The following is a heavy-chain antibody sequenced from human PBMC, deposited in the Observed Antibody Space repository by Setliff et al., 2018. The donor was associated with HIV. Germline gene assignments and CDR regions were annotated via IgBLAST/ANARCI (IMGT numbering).Heavy chain of an antibody. CDR1: GYSFPNYW. CDR2: IYPGDSDT. CDR3: ARQRWSGELSYRNKWPCPQRSLRSTSGRTGSGTSQLRWRLDP. V-gene: IGHV5-51*01. Sequence: GESLKISCKGSGYSFPNYWIGWVRQMPGKGLEWMGIIYPGDSDTRYSPSFQGQVTISVDKSISTAYLQWSSLTASATAIYYCARQRWSGELSYRNKWPCPQRSLRSTSGRTGSGTSQLRWRLDPW. D-gene: IGHD3-10*01. J-gene: IGHJ5*02.